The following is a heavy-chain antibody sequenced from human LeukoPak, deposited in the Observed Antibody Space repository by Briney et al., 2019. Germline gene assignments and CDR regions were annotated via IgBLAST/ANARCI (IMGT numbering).Heavy chain of an antibody. CDR2: IYYSGST. V-gene: IGHV4-31*03. CDR3: ASTITMIEDPLDAFDI. D-gene: IGHD3-22*01. J-gene: IGHJ3*02. CDR1: GGSISSSSYY. Sequence: NSSETLSLTCTVSGGSISSSSYYWSWIRQHPGKGLEWIGYIYYSGSTYYNPSLKSRVTISVDTSKNQFSLKLSSVTAADTAVYYCASTITMIEDPLDAFDIWGQGTMVTVSS.